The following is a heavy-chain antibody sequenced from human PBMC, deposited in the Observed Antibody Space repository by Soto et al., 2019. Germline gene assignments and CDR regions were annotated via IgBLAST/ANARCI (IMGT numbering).Heavy chain of an antibody. CDR1: GGSISGYY. V-gene: IGHV4-4*08. J-gene: IGHJ4*02. Sequence: SETLSLTCTISGGSISGYYWTWIRQSPGKGLEYIGYVYNGNTNYNPSLNSRVTITRDASASTAYMELSSLRSEDTAVYYCARSPSLFIDYWGQGTLVPVSS. D-gene: IGHD2-2*01. CDR3: ARSPSLFIDY. CDR2: VYNGNT.